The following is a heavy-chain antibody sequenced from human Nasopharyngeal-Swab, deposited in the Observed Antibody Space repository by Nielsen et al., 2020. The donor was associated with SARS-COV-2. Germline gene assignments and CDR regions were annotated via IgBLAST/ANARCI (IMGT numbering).Heavy chain of an antibody. CDR1: GGSFSGYY. V-gene: IGHV4-34*01. CDR2: INHSGST. Sequence: GSLRLSSAVYGGSFSGYYWSWIRQPPGKGLEWIGEINHSGSTNYNPSLKSRVTISVDTSKNQFSLKLNSVTAADTAVYYCARASTVTTFFDLWGRGTLVTVSS. CDR3: ARASTVTTFFDL. D-gene: IGHD4-17*01. J-gene: IGHJ2*01.